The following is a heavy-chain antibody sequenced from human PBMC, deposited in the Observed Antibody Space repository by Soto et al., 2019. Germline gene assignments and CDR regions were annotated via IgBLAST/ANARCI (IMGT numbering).Heavy chain of an antibody. CDR2: ISGSGGST. Sequence: GGSLRLSCAASGFTFSSYAMSWVRQAPGKGLEWVSAISGSGGSTYYADSVKGRFTISRDNSKNTLYLQMNSLRAEDTAVYYCAKDLIHDFWSGYPSFDYWGQGTLVTVSS. CDR1: GFTFSSYA. V-gene: IGHV3-23*01. J-gene: IGHJ4*02. CDR3: AKDLIHDFWSGYPSFDY. D-gene: IGHD3-3*01.